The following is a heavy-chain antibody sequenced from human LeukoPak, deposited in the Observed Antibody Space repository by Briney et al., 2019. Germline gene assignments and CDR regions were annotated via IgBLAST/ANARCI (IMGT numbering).Heavy chain of an antibody. J-gene: IGHJ5*02. V-gene: IGHV1-2*02. CDR1: GYTFTSYY. CDR2: INPDSGAT. Sequence: GASVKVSCKASGYTFTSYYMHWVRQAPGQGLEWMGWINPDSGATDYAQKFQGRVTMTRDTSITTAYMELNRLTSDDTAVYYCAREGSSAINTNWFGPWGQGTLVAVSS. CDR3: AREGSSAINTNWFGP. D-gene: IGHD5-12*01.